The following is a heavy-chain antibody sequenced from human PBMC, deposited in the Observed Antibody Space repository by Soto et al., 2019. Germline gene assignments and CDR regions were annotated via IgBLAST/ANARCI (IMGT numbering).Heavy chain of an antibody. J-gene: IGHJ6*02. V-gene: IGHV1-69*12. CDR2: IIPIFGTA. D-gene: IGHD5-12*01. Sequence: QVQLVQSGAEVKKPGSSVKVSCKASGGTFSSYAISWVRQAPGQGLEWMGGIIPIFGTADYAQKFQGRVTIAAXEXXXTXXMELSSLRSEDTAVYYCASPPIVATIVNYYYGMDVWGQGTTVTVSS. CDR3: ASPPIVATIVNYYYGMDV. CDR1: GGTFSSYA.